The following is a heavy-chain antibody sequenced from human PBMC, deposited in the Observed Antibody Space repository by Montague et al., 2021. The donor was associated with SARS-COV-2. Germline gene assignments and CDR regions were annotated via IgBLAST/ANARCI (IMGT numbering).Heavy chain of an antibody. V-gene: IGHV3-30*04. J-gene: IGHJ4*02. Sequence: SLRLSCAASGFTFSGYPMHWVRQAPGKGLEWVTLISYNVSNKYXXXSXXXRFXISRDNSKDTLYLQLNSLRTDATAVSYCAKDAARYSSTCGNGVGLLDSWGQGTLVAVSS. CDR3: AKDAARYSSTCGNGVGLLDS. CDR1: GFTFSGYP. CDR2: ISYNVSNK. D-gene: IGHD6-13*01.